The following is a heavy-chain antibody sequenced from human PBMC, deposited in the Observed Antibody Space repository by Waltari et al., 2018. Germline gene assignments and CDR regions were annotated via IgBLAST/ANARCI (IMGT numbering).Heavy chain of an antibody. CDR2: SNSDGSTT. CDR3: ARAGYYRFDY. CDR1: GFTFSNSW. J-gene: IGHJ4*02. Sequence: EVQLVESGGGLVQPGGSLRLSCEGSGFTFSNSWVHWVRQAPGKGLEWFSRSNSDGSTTNYADSVKGRFTISRDNAKNTLYLEMNSLRAEDTAVYYCARAGYYRFDYWGQGTLVTVSS. D-gene: IGHD3-22*01. V-gene: IGHV3-74*01.